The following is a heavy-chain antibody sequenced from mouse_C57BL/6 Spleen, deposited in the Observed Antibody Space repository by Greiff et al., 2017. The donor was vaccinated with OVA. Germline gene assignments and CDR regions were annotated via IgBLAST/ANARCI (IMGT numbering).Heavy chain of an antibody. D-gene: IGHD3-2*02. Sequence: QVQLQQSGPELVKPGASVKISCMASGYAFSSSWMNWVKPRPGKGLEWIGRIYPGDGDTNYNGKFKGKATLTADKSSSTAYMQLSSLTSEDSAVYFCARRDSSGSEGFAYWGQGTLVTVSA. J-gene: IGHJ3*01. V-gene: IGHV1-82*01. CDR1: GYAFSSSW. CDR3: ARRDSSGSEGFAY. CDR2: IYPGDGDT.